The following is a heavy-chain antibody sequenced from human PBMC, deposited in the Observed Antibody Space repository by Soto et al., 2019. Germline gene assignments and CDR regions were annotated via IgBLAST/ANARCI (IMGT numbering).Heavy chain of an antibody. V-gene: IGHV1-18*01. J-gene: IGHJ1*01. CDR3: ASFFDSGDPTSGDEYCQH. D-gene: IGHD4-17*01. Sequence: QVQLVQSGAEVKKPGASVKVSCKASGYTFTSYGISWVRQAPGQGLEWMGWISAYNGNTNYAQKLQGRVTMTTDTSTSTGYMELRRLRSDDTAVYYCASFFDSGDPTSGDEYCQHWGQGTLVTVSS. CDR1: GYTFTSYG. CDR2: ISAYNGNT.